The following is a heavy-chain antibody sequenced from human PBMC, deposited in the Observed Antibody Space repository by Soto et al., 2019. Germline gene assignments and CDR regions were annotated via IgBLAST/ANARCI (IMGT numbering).Heavy chain of an antibody. J-gene: IGHJ4*02. Sequence: GGSLRLSCAASGFTFSSYAMSWVRQAPGKGLEWVSAISGSGGSTYYADSVKGRSTISRDNSKNTLYLQMNSLRAEDTAVYYCAVEYSSSEDSDYWGQGTLVTVS. CDR1: GFTFSSYA. CDR2: ISGSGGST. D-gene: IGHD6-6*01. V-gene: IGHV3-23*01. CDR3: AVEYSSSEDSDY.